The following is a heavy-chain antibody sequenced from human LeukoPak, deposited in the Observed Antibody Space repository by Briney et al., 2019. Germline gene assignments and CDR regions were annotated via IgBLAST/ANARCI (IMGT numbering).Heavy chain of an antibody. D-gene: IGHD2-21*01. CDR2: IKQDGSEN. CDR3: ARDCGGDCYYGVDS. CDR1: GFTFSNYW. J-gene: IGHJ4*02. Sequence: GVSLRLSCAASGFTFSNYWVSWFRQAPGQGLEWVASIKQDGSENYYVDSVKGRFTISRDNAKNSLYLQMNSLRAEDTAVYYCARDCGGDCYYGVDSWGQGTLVTVSS. V-gene: IGHV3-7*01.